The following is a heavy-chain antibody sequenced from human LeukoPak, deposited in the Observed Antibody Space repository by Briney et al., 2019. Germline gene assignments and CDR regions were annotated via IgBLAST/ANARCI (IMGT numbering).Heavy chain of an antibody. CDR1: GGSISSGGYS. J-gene: IGHJ5*02. V-gene: IGHV4-30-2*01. CDR2: IYHSGST. CDR3: ARGTIFGSHNWFDP. Sequence: SQTLSLTCAVSGGSISSGGYSWSWIRQPPGKGLEWIGYIYHSGSTYYNPSLKSRVTISVDRSKNQFSLKLSSVTAADTVVYYCARGTIFGSHNWFDPWGQGTLVTVSS. D-gene: IGHD3-3*01.